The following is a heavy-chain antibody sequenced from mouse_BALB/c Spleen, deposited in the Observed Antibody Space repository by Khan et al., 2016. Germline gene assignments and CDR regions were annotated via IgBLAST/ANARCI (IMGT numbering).Heavy chain of an antibody. V-gene: IGHV1-39*01. D-gene: IGHD1-1*02. J-gene: IGHJ2*01. CDR3: AINGAPASYFDY. CDR1: HYSFTGYN. Sequence: VRLQQSGPELEKPGASVRISCKASHYSFTGYNMNWVKQSNGKSLEWIGNIDPYYGSTTYNQKFKGKATLTVDKSSSTAYMQLKSLTSEDSAVYYCAINGAPASYFDYWGQGTTLTVSS. CDR2: IDPYYGST.